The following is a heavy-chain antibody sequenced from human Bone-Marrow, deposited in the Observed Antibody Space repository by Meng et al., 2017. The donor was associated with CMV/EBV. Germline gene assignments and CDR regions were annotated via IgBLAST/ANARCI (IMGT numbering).Heavy chain of an antibody. V-gene: IGHV1-8*03. Sequence: ASVKVSCKASGYTFTSYDINWVRQATGQGLEWMGWMNPNSGNTGYAQKFQGRVTITADKSTSTAYMELSSLRSEDTAVYYCARKPYCSSTSCPYYYYYYGMDVWGQGTTVTVSS. CDR3: ARKPYCSSTSCPYYYYYYGMDV. D-gene: IGHD2-2*01. CDR2: MNPNSGNT. J-gene: IGHJ6*02. CDR1: GYTFTSYD.